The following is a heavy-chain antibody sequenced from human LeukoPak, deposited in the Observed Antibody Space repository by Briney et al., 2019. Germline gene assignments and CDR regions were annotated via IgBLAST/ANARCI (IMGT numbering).Heavy chain of an antibody. J-gene: IGHJ6*04. CDR3: AREYYVFWGGYPDV. CDR2: IKQDGIEK. D-gene: IGHD3-3*01. CDR1: GFTLSSYC. Sequence: SGGSLRLSCAASGFTLSSYCMSWVRQAPGKGLEWVANIKQDGIEKYYVDSVKGRFTISRDNAKNSLYLQMTSLRAEDTAVYYCAREYYVFWGGYPDVWGKGTTVTVSS. V-gene: IGHV3-7*01.